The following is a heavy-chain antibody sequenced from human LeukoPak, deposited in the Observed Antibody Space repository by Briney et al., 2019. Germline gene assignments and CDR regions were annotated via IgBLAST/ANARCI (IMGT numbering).Heavy chain of an antibody. D-gene: IGHD1-26*01. CDR2: ISWNSGSI. CDR1: GFTFGDYN. J-gene: IGHJ4*02. Sequence: GGSLRLSCAASGFTFGDYNMHWVRQAPGKGLEWVSSISWNSGSIGYADSEKGRFTISRDNAKNSLYLQMNSLRAEDTGLYYCAKAPLTTSGTHYLDYWGQGTLVTVS. V-gene: IGHV3-9*01. CDR3: AKAPLTTSGTHYLDY.